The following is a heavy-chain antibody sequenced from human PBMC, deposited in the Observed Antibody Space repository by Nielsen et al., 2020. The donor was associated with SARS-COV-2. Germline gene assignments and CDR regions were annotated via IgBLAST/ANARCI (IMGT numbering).Heavy chain of an antibody. D-gene: IGHD6-13*01. CDR3: ATHPGSHSSSFYYGMDV. CDR2: ISGSGGST. Sequence: GESLKISCAASGFTFSSYAMSWVRQAPGKGLEWVSAISGSGGSTYYADSVKGRFTISRDNSKNTLYLQMNSLRAEDTALYYCATHPGSHSSSFYYGMDVWGQGTTVTVSS. J-gene: IGHJ6*02. CDR1: GFTFSSYA. V-gene: IGHV3-23*01.